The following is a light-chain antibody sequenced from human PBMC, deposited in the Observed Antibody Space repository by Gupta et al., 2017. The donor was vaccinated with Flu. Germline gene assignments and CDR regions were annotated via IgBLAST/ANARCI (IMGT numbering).Light chain of an antibody. V-gene: IGLV1-40*01. CDR2: ANN. CDR1: SSNIGAGHN. Sequence: QSVLTQPPSVSGAPGQRVTTSRTGSSSNIGAGHNVHWYQHLPGAAPKLLISANNNRPSGVPDRFSGSKSGTSASLAISGLQPEDEADYYCQSFDNTLDSSLFGGMTKFTVL. J-gene: IGLJ3*02. CDR3: QSFDNTLDSSL.